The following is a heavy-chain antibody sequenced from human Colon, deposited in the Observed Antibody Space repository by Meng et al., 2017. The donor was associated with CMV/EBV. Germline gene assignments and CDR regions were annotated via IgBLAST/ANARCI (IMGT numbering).Heavy chain of an antibody. CDR1: GFTFSSYA. CDR2: ISSSSTYI. Sequence: GESLKISCAASGFTFSSYAMSWVRQAPGKGLEWVSSISSSSTYIYYADSVKGRFTISRDNAKNSLYLQMNSLRAEDTAVYYCARDFSVYSSSSAYNGMDVWGQGTTVTVSS. V-gene: IGHV3-21*04. CDR3: ARDFSVYSSSSAYNGMDV. D-gene: IGHD6-6*01. J-gene: IGHJ6*02.